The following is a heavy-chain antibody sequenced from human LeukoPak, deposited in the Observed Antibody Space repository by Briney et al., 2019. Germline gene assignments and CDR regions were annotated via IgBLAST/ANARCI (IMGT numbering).Heavy chain of an antibody. D-gene: IGHD6-13*01. J-gene: IGHJ4*02. CDR2: IYYSGST. CDR3: ARDIAAAVDY. Sequence: SETLSLTCTVSGGSISSSSYYWGWIRQPPGKGLEWIGSIYYSGSTYYNPSLKSRVAISVDTSKNQFSLKLSSVTAADTAVYYCARDIAAAVDYWGQGTLVTVSS. V-gene: IGHV4-39*07. CDR1: GGSISSSSYY.